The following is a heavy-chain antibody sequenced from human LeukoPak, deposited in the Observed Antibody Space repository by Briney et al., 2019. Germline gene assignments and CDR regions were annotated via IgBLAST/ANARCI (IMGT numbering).Heavy chain of an antibody. CDR1: GFSFSSYA. CDR3: ARDGRRSGSYPTYYYTGMDV. V-gene: IGHV3-21*01. D-gene: IGHD3-10*01. J-gene: IGHJ6*02. Sequence: PGGSLRLSCAASGFSFSSYAMNWVRQAPGKGLEWVSSISDSDSYIYYADSVKGRFTISRDNAKNSLYLQMNSLRAEDTAVYYCARDGRRSGSYPTYYYTGMDVGGQGTTVTVSS. CDR2: ISDSDSYI.